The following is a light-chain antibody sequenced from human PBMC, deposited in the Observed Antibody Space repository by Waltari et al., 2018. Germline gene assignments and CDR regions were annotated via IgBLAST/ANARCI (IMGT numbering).Light chain of an antibody. Sequence: EIVLTQSPGTLSLSPGERVTLSCRASESVSRALAWYQQKPGQAPRLLRYGASTRATGIPDRFSGSGSGTDFSLTISRLEPEDFAVYYCQHYVRLPVTFGQGTKVEIK. CDR2: GAS. J-gene: IGKJ1*01. CDR1: ESVSRA. CDR3: QHYVRLPVT. V-gene: IGKV3-20*01.